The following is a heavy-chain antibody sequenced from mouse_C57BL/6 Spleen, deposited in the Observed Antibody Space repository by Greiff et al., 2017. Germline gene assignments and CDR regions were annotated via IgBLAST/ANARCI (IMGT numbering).Heavy chain of an antibody. D-gene: IGHD1-1*01. Sequence: VQLQQSGAELVRPGASVTLSCKASGYTFTDYEMHWVKQTPVHGLEWIGAIDPETGGTAYNQKFKGKAILTADKSSSTAYMELRSLTSEDSAVYYCTRGYYDGSSQGFAYWGQGTLVTVSA. V-gene: IGHV1-15*01. J-gene: IGHJ3*01. CDR1: GYTFTDYE. CDR3: TRGYYDGSSQGFAY. CDR2: IDPETGGT.